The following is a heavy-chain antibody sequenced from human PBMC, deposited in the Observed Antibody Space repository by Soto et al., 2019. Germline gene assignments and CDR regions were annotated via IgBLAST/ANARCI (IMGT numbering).Heavy chain of an antibody. CDR3: ARPIDYYDSSGYYENWFDP. CDR2: INPNSGGT. D-gene: IGHD3-22*01. CDR1: GYTFTGYY. Sequence: ASVKVSCKASGYTFTGYYMHWVRQAPGQGLEWMGWINPNSGGTNYAQKFQGRVTMTRNTSISTAYMELSSLRSEDTAVYYCARPIDYYDSSGYYENWFDPWGQGTLVTVSS. J-gene: IGHJ5*02. V-gene: IGHV1-2*02.